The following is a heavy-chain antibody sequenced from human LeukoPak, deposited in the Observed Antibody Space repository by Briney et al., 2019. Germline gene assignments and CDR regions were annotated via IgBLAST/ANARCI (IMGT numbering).Heavy chain of an antibody. CDR3: ARDRDHYVVTAMVTPNWFDP. CDR2: IIPIFGTA. CDR1: GGTFSSYA. D-gene: IGHD5-18*01. V-gene: IGHV1-69*05. J-gene: IGHJ5*02. Sequence: SVNVSCKASGGTFSSYAISWVRQAPGQGLEWMGGIIPIFGTANYAQKFQGRVTITTDESTRTAYMELSSLRSEDTAVYYSARDRDHYVVTAMVTPNWFDPWGQGTLVTVSS.